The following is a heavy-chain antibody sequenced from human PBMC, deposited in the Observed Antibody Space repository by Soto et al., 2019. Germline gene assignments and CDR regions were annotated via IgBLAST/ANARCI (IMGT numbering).Heavy chain of an antibody. Sequence: SETLSLTCTVSGGSVSSGSYYWSWIRQPPGKGLEWIGYIYYSGSTNYNPSLKSRVTISVDTSKNQFSLKLSSVTGADTAVYYCARHQGRSVRPRGPGTLVTLSS. J-gene: IGHJ5*02. CDR2: IYYSGST. CDR3: ARHQGRSVRP. D-gene: IGHD3-10*02. CDR1: GGSVSSGSYY. V-gene: IGHV4-61*01.